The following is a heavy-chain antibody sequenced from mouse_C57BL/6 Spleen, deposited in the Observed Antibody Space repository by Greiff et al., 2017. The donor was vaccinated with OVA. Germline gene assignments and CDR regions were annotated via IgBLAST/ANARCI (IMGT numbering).Heavy chain of an antibody. J-gene: IGHJ4*01. D-gene: IGHD4-1*01. V-gene: IGHV1-76*01. CDR1: GYTFTDYY. CDR3: ARFAGTAMDY. Sequence: QVHVKQSGAELVRPGASVKLSCKASGYTFTDYYINWVKQRPGQGLEWIARIYPGSGNTYYNEKFKGKATLTAEKSSSTAYMQLSSLTSEDSAVYFCARFAGTAMDYWGQGTSVTVSS. CDR2: IYPGSGNT.